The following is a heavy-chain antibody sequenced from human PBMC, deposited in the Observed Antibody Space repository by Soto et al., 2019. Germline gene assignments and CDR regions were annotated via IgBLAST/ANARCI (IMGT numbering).Heavy chain of an antibody. V-gene: IGHV1-18*01. Sequence: ASVKVSCKASGYTFTSYGISWVRQAPGQGLEWMGWISAYNGNTNYAQKLQGRVTMTTDTSTSTAYMELRSLRSDDTAVYYCARRGVYYDILSGFDYWGQGTLVTVSS. CDR2: ISAYNGNT. D-gene: IGHD3-9*01. CDR3: ARRGVYYDILSGFDY. CDR1: GYTFTSYG. J-gene: IGHJ4*02.